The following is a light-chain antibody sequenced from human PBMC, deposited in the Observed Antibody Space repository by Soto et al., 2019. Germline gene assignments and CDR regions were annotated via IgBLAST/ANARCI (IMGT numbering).Light chain of an antibody. CDR2: AAS. J-gene: IGKJ1*01. CDR3: QDYGSSPQT. Sequence: DIVLTQSPGTLSLSPGERATLSCRASQRISSNYLGWYQQKPGQAPRLLIYAASSRATGIPDRFSGSGSATDFTLTISRLEPEDFAVYYCQDYGSSPQTFGQGTKVDLK. V-gene: IGKV3-20*01. CDR1: QRISSNY.